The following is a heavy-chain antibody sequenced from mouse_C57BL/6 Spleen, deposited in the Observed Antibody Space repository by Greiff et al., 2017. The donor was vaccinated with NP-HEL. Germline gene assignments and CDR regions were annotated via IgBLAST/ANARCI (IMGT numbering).Heavy chain of an antibody. J-gene: IGHJ1*03. CDR2: IDPETGGT. D-gene: IGHD2-12*01. CDR3: TIRWYFDV. V-gene: IGHV1-15*01. CDR1: GYTFTDYE. Sequence: VKLVESGAELVRPGASVTLSCKASGYTFTDYEMHWVKQTPVHGLEWIGAIDPETGGTAYNQKFKGKAILTADKSSSTAYMELRSLTSEDSAVYYCTIRWYFDVWGTGTTVTVSS.